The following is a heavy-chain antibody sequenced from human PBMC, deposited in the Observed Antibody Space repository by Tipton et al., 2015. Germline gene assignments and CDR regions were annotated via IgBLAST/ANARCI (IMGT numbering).Heavy chain of an antibody. CDR1: GFTFSNYS. D-gene: IGHD5-12*01. V-gene: IGHV3-7*01. CDR2: IKPDGGES. CDR3: ARSGGYGWDS. Sequence: SLRLSCAASGFTFSNYSMNWVRQAPGKRPEWVANIKPDGGESYYLDSLKGRFTFSRDNAKNSLSLQMNSLRAEDTGVYYCARSGGYGWDSWGQGTLVIVSS. J-gene: IGHJ4*02.